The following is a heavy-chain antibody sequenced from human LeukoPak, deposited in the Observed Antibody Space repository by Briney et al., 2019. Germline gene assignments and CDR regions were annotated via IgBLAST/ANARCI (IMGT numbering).Heavy chain of an antibody. CDR2: IYDTGST. J-gene: IGHJ4*02. D-gene: IGHD6-6*01. CDR1: GGSISSYF. Sequence: PSETLSLTCSVSGGSISSYFWSWIRQPPGKGLEWIGYIYDTGSTNYNPSLKSRVTISVDTSKNQFSLKLSSVTAADTAVYYCARIRYSSSQYFDYWGQGTLVTVSS. V-gene: IGHV4-59*12. CDR3: ARIRYSSSQYFDY.